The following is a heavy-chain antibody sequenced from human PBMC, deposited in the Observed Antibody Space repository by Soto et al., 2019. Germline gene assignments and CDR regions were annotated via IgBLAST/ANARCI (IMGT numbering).Heavy chain of an antibody. CDR3: AREVVAATPGVDY. Sequence: EVQLVESGGGLVQPGGSLRLSCAASGFTFSRYWMSWVRQAPGKGLEWVANIKQDGSEKYYVDSVKGRFTISRDKAKNSLSLQMNSLRAEDTAVYYCAREVVAATPGVDYWGQGTLVTVSS. V-gene: IGHV3-7*01. CDR2: IKQDGSEK. CDR1: GFTFSRYW. D-gene: IGHD2-15*01. J-gene: IGHJ4*02.